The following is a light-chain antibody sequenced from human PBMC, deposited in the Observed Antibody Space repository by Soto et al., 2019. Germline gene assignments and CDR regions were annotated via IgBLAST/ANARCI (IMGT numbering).Light chain of an antibody. CDR2: GAS. Sequence: EIVLPHSPGPLSLSPGERATLSCRASQSISRNYLAWYNQKPVKTHRLLIYGASSRPTGIPDRFSGSGSGTDVTLTISRLEPEDFAVYYCQQYVTSPWTFGQATNGDIK. CDR3: QQYVTSPWT. V-gene: IGKV3-20*01. J-gene: IGKJ1*01. CDR1: QSISRNY.